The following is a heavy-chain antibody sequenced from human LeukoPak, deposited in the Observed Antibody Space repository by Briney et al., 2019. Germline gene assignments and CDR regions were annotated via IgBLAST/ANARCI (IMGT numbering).Heavy chain of an antibody. Sequence: SETLSLTCAVYGGSFSGYYWSWIRQPPGKGLEWIGEINHSGSTNYNPSLKSRVTISVDTSKNQFSLKLSSVTAADTAVYYCARGVRWVSHDYWGQGTLVTVSS. CDR1: GGSFSGYY. D-gene: IGHD3-16*01. CDR2: INHSGST. V-gene: IGHV4-34*01. CDR3: ARGVRWVSHDY. J-gene: IGHJ4*02.